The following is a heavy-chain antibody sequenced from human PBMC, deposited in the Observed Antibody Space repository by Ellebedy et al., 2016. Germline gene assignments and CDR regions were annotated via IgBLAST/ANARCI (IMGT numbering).Heavy chain of an antibody. Sequence: SETLSLXXTVSGGSISSSSYYWGWIRQPPGKGLEWIGSIYYSGSTYYNPSLKSRVTISVDTSKNQFSLKLSSVTAADTAVYYCARISQLGIDYWGQGTLVTVSS. CDR3: ARISQLGIDY. CDR1: GGSISSSSYY. CDR2: IYYSGST. V-gene: IGHV4-39*01. J-gene: IGHJ4*02. D-gene: IGHD7-27*01.